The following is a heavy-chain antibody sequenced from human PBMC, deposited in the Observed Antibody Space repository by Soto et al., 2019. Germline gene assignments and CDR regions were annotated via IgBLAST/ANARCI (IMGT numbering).Heavy chain of an antibody. Sequence: PGGCLRLSCAASGFSFSGYNMNWVRQAPGKGLEWVSSISGDSNYIYYADSVQGRFNISRDNAKNSVYLQMNSLRAEDTAVYYCARVVYFDRSSYGLWGQGTMVPVSS. J-gene: IGHJ3*01. CDR1: GFSFSGYN. D-gene: IGHD3-22*01. CDR3: ARVVYFDRSSYGL. CDR2: ISGDSNYI. V-gene: IGHV3-21*01.